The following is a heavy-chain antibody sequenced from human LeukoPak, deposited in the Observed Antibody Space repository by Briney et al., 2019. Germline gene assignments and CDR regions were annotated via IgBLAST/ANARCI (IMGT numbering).Heavy chain of an antibody. CDR2: IYPGDSDT. CDR3: ARRYCGGDCSTFGPFDY. V-gene: IGHV5-51*01. D-gene: IGHD2-21*02. Sequence: GESLKISCKGSGYSFTSYWIGWVRQMPGKGLEWMGIIYPGDSDTRYSPSFQGQVTISADKSTSTAYLQWSSLKASDTAMYYCARRYCGGDCSTFGPFDYWGQGTLVTVSS. J-gene: IGHJ4*02. CDR1: GYSFTSYW.